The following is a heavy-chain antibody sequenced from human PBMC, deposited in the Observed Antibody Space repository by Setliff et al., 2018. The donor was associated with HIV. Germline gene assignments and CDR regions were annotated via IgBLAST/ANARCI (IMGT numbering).Heavy chain of an antibody. CDR1: GGTFSSYA. Sequence: SVKVSCKASGGTFSSYAISWVRQAPGQGLEWMGGIIPIFGTANYAQKFQGRVTITADESTSTAYMELRSLRSDDTAVYYCAREGPLYTANWWGAYFDYWGQGSLVTVSS. CDR3: AREGPLYTANWWGAYFDY. D-gene: IGHD2-8*02. J-gene: IGHJ4*02. CDR2: IIPIFGTA. V-gene: IGHV1-69*13.